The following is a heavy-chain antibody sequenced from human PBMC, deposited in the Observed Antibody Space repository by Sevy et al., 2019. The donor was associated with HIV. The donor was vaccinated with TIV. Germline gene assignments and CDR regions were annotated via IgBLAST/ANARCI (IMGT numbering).Heavy chain of an antibody. CDR1: GFTFSHYA. Sequence: GESLKISCAASGFTFSHYAMHWVRQAPGKGLEWVAVISYDGSEKNYADSVKGRFTISRDNSKNTLFLLMNSLTVEDTAVYYCARDYTVATTKGYLDSWGQGTLVTVSS. J-gene: IGHJ4*02. CDR3: ARDYTVATTKGYLDS. V-gene: IGHV3-30-3*01. D-gene: IGHD5-12*01. CDR2: ISYDGSEK.